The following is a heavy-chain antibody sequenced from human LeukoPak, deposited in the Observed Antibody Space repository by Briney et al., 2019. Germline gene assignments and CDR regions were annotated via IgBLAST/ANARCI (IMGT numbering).Heavy chain of an antibody. D-gene: IGHD3-3*01. J-gene: IGHJ4*02. CDR3: ARDYDFWSGGFDY. Sequence: PSQTLSLTCTVSGGSISGGGYYWSWIRQPPGKGLEWIGYIYYSGSTNYNPSLQSRVTISVDTSKNQFSLKLSSVTAADTAVYYCARDYDFWSGGFDYWGQGTLVTVSS. CDR1: GGSISGGGYY. CDR2: IYYSGST. V-gene: IGHV4-61*08.